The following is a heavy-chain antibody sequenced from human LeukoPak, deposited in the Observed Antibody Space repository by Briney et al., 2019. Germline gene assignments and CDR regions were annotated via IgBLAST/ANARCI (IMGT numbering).Heavy chain of an antibody. CDR3: ARGYLIDY. Sequence: PGGSLRLSCAASGFTVNSNYMSWVRQAPGKGMEWVSVVYSGDRTYYADSVKGRFTISRDDSTNTLYLLMNSLRAEDTAVYYCARGYLIDYWGQETLVTVSS. V-gene: IGHV3-66*01. CDR1: GFTVNSNY. J-gene: IGHJ4*02. D-gene: IGHD1-26*01. CDR2: VYSGDRT.